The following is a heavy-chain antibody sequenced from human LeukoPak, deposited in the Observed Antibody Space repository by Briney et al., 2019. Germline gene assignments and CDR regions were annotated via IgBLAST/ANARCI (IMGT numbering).Heavy chain of an antibody. J-gene: IGHJ5*02. D-gene: IGHD6-19*01. CDR3: ASQDSLLYSSGWLNWFDP. CDR1: GFTFSSYW. V-gene: IGHV3-7*03. Sequence: GGSLRLSCAASGFTFSSYWMSWVRQAPGKGLEWVANIKQDGSEKYYVDSVKGRFTISRDNAKRSVYLQMNSLGVEDTAVYYCASQDSLLYSSGWLNWFDPWGQGTLVTVSS. CDR2: IKQDGSEK.